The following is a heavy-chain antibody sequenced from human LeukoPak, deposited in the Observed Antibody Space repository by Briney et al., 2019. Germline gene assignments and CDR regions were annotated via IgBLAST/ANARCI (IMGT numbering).Heavy chain of an antibody. CDR2: ISWNSGSI. J-gene: IGHJ3*02. D-gene: IGHD1-14*01. Sequence: GGSLRLSCAASGFSFLSYSMNWVRQAPGKGLEWVSGISWNSGSIGYADSVKGRFTISRDNAKNSLYLQMNSLRAEDMALYYCARKGPYAFDIWGQGTMVTVSS. CDR3: ARKGPYAFDI. CDR1: GFSFLSYS. V-gene: IGHV3-9*03.